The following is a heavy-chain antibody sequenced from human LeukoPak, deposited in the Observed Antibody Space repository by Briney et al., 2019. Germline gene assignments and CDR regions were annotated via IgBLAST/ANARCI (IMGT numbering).Heavy chain of an antibody. Sequence: GGSLRLSCAASGFTFTNYWMSWVRQAPGKGLEWAANIKQDGSEKYYVDSVKGRFTISRDNAKDSLYLQMNSLRAEDTAVYYCARRGSYFEFDYWGQGTLVTVSS. J-gene: IGHJ4*02. CDR2: IKQDGSEK. CDR3: ARRGSYFEFDY. CDR1: GFTFTNYW. V-gene: IGHV3-7*01. D-gene: IGHD1-26*01.